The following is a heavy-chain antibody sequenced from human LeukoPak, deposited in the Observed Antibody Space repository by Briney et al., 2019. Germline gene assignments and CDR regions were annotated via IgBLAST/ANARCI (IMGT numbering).Heavy chain of an antibody. D-gene: IGHD7-27*01. CDR2: ITLNSGDT. J-gene: IGHJ4*02. Sequence: GASVKVSCKASGYTFTGYYMHWVRQAPGQGLEWMGWITLNSGDTKYAQKFQGRVTMTSDTSITTAYMELSRLKFDDTAMYYCAREGELGLNDWGQGTLVTVSS. CDR3: AREGELGLND. CDR1: GYTFTGYY. V-gene: IGHV1-2*02.